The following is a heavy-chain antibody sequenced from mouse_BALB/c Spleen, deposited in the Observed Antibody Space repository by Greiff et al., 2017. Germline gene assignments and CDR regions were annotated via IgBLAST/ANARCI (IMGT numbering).Heavy chain of an antibody. J-gene: IGHJ2*01. CDR1: GYTFTSYW. CDR2: IYPSDSYT. D-gene: IGHD1-2*01. Sequence: QVQLQQPGAELVRPRASVKLSCKASGYTFTSYWINWVKQRPGQGLEWIGNIYPSDSYTNYNQKFKDKATLTVDKSSSTAYMQLSSPTSEDSAVYYCTLTTAYYFDYWGQGTTLTVSS. CDR3: TLTTAYYFDY. V-gene: IGHV1-69*02.